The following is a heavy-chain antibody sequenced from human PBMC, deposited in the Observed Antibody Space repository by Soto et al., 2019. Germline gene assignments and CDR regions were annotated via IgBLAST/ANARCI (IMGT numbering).Heavy chain of an antibody. V-gene: IGHV1-46*01. CDR2: INPSGGST. Sequence: ASVXVSFKSSLYTFTIYYMHVLLQAPGQGLDGMGIINPSGGSTIYAQKFQGRVTMTRDTSTSTAYMELSSLRSEDTAVYYCARGRGSLHDSSGLGRNDDFDIWGKGTMVTV. D-gene: IGHD3-22*01. CDR1: LYTFTIYY. J-gene: IGHJ3*02. CDR3: ARGRGSLHDSSGLGRNDDFDI.